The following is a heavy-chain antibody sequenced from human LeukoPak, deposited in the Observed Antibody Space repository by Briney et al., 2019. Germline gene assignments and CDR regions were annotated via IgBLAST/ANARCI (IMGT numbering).Heavy chain of an antibody. D-gene: IGHD4-17*01. CDR1: GDSFTGHY. J-gene: IGHJ3*02. V-gene: IGHV4-59*11. CDR3: ARDLVTVTKGFDI. Sequence: PSETLSLTCVVSGDSFTGHYWTWIRQSPGKGLEWIGYISYFGSTNYNPTLKSRVTISIDTSKNQFSLKLRSVTAADTAVYYCARDLVTVTKGFDIWGQGTMVSVSS. CDR2: ISYFGST.